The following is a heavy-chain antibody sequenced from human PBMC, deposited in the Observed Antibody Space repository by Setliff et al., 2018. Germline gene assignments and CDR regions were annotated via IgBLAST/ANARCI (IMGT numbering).Heavy chain of an antibody. D-gene: IGHD3-10*01. Sequence: PSETLSLTCTVSGGSIRSSTHYWGWIRQPPGKGLEWIGTIYYSGLTYYPPSLRSRATISVDTYKNRFSLQLSSVTAADTAVYYCARDYWGSGSNYKVVNWFDPWGQGTLVTVSS. CDR3: ARDYWGSGSNYKVVNWFDP. CDR1: GGSIRSSTHY. J-gene: IGHJ5*02. V-gene: IGHV4-39*02. CDR2: IYYSGLT.